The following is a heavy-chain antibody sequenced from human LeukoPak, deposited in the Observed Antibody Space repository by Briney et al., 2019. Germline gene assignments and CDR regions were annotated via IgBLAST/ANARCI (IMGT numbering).Heavy chain of an antibody. V-gene: IGHV3-30*19. CDR2: ISYDGSNK. Sequence: GGSLRLSCAASGFTFSSYGVHWVRQAPGKGLEWVAVISYDGSNKYYADSVKGRFTISRDNSKNTLYLQMNSLRAEDTAVYYCARVDGYDILTGLDYWGQGTLVTVSS. J-gene: IGHJ4*02. CDR3: ARVDGYDILTGLDY. CDR1: GFTFSSYG. D-gene: IGHD3-9*01.